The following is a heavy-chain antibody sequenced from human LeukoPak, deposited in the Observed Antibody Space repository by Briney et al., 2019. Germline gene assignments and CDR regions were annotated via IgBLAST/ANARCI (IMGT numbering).Heavy chain of an antibody. Sequence: PSQTLSLTCAVYGGSFSGSYWSWIRQPPGKGLEWIGVINVSGSTNYNPSLKSRVTISVDTSKNQFSLKLSSVTAADTAVYYCARHKCYYYDSNYFDYWGQGTLVTVSS. CDR2: INVSGST. V-gene: IGHV4-34*01. D-gene: IGHD3-22*01. J-gene: IGHJ4*02. CDR3: ARHKCYYYDSNYFDY. CDR1: GGSFSGSY.